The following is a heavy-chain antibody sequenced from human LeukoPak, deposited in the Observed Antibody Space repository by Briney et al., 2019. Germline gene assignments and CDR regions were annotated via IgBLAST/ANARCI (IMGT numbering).Heavy chain of an antibody. V-gene: IGHV3-7*01. CDR2: INQDGSEE. CDR3: VRDGGVSGYDLLDY. D-gene: IGHD5-12*01. J-gene: IGHJ4*02. CDR1: GFTLSNYW. Sequence: GGSLRLSCAASGFTLSNYWMNWVRQAPGKGLEWVAHINQDGSEEHYMDSVKARFTISRDNAKNTLSLQMNSLRAEDTAVYYCVRDGGVSGYDLLDYWGQGTLVTVSS.